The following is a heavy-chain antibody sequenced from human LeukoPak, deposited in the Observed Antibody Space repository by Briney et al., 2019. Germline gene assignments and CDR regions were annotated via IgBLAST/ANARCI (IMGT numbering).Heavy chain of an antibody. J-gene: IGHJ4*02. Sequence: SETLSLTCAVYGGSFSGYYWSWIRQPPGKGLEWIGEINHSGSTNYNPSLKSRVTTSVDTSKNQFSLKLSSVTAADTAVYYCARGDNVVPAAISGHQAPNIFDYWGQGTLVTVSS. CDR2: INHSGST. V-gene: IGHV4-34*01. D-gene: IGHD2-2*02. CDR3: ARGDNVVPAAISGHQAPNIFDY. CDR1: GGSFSGYY.